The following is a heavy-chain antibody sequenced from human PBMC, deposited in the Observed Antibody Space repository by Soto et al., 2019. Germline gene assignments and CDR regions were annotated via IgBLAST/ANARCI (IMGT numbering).Heavy chain of an antibody. CDR3: ARAIKGWEAHQYFDS. CDR1: GSTFNNFA. V-gene: IGHV1-69*06. J-gene: IGHJ4*02. D-gene: IGHD1-26*01. Sequence: QVLLLQSGAEVKEPGSSVRVSCKVSGSTFNNFAFSWLRQAPGRGPEWMGGIVVVSNTVDYSQRFQDRVTITADTSTSTLNRELSSLTSKDTAVYYCARAIKGWEAHQYFDSWAQGPLLSVFS. CDR2: IVVVSNTV.